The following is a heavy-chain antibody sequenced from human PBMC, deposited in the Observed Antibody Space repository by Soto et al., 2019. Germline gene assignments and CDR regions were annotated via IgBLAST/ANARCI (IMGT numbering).Heavy chain of an antibody. CDR1: GGTFSSYA. V-gene: IGHV1-69*04. CDR3: ARERGDIVLMVYADAFDI. Sequence: ASVKVSCKASGGTFSSYAISWVRQAPGQGLEWMGRIIPILGIANYAQKFQGRVTITADKSTSTAYMELSSLRSEDTAVYYCARERGDIVLMVYADAFDIWGQGTMVTVSS. CDR2: IIPILGIA. D-gene: IGHD2-8*01. J-gene: IGHJ3*02.